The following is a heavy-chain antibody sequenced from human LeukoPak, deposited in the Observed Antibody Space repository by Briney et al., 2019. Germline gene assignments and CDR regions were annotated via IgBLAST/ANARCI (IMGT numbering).Heavy chain of an antibody. V-gene: IGHV3-23*01. D-gene: IGHD3-16*01. J-gene: IGHJ4*02. CDR3: AKGTFMKDF. Sequence: GGSLRLSCAASGFTFSSYAMTWVRQAPGKGLEWVSAISNSGGGTYYADSVKGQFTISRDNSKNTLYLQMNSLRAEDTAVYYCAKGTFMKDFWGQGTLVTVSS. CDR2: ISNSGGGT. CDR1: GFTFSSYA.